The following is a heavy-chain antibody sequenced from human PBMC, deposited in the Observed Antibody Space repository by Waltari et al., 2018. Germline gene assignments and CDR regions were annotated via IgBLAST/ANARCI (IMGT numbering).Heavy chain of an antibody. J-gene: IGHJ6*02. CDR1: EYTFTSSY. CDR2: INPSGGST. V-gene: IGHV1-46*01. CDR3: ALDTGALWMDV. D-gene: IGHD2-21*01. Sequence: QVQLVQSGAEVKKPGASVKISCKTSEYTFTSSYIHWVRQAPGQGLEWMGIINPSGGSTIYAQKFQGRVTMTRDTSTSTVYMELSNLRSDDTAVYYCALDTGALWMDVWGQGTTVTVSS.